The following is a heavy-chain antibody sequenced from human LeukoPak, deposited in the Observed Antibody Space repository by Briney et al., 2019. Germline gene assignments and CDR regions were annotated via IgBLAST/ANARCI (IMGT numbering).Heavy chain of an antibody. J-gene: IGHJ5*02. D-gene: IGHD3-9*01. CDR3: ARVLGDFDWFGSGDPFDP. V-gene: IGHV4-61*02. CDR1: GASISSGSYY. CDR2: IYTSGST. Sequence: SQTLSLTCTVAGASISSGSYYWSWIRQPAGKGLEWIGRIYTSGSTNYNPSLKSRVTISVHRSKNQFSLKLSSVTAADTAVYYSARVLGDFDWFGSGDPFDPWGQGTLVTASS.